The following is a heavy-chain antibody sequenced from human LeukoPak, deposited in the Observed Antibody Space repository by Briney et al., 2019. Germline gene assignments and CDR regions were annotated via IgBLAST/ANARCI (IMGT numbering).Heavy chain of an antibody. D-gene: IGHD3-10*01. Sequence: GGSLRLSCAASGFTFSSYGMHWVRQAPGKGLEWVGRSRDKGNSYTTAYAASVRGRFTISRDDSKNSLYLQMNSLKIEDTAVYYCTKLARAPRDFDYWGQGTLVTVSS. V-gene: IGHV3-72*01. CDR3: TKLARAPRDFDY. CDR1: GFTFSSYG. J-gene: IGHJ4*01. CDR2: SRDKGNSYTT.